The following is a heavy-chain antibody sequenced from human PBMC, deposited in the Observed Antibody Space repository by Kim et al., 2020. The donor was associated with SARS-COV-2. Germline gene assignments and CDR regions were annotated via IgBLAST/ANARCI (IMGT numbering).Heavy chain of an antibody. D-gene: IGHD3-16*01. CDR3: ARERGGYYFDY. CDR1: GFTFNIFF. V-gene: IGHV3-64*01. J-gene: IGHJ4*02. Sequence: GGSLRLSCAASGFTFNIFFMHWVRQAPGKGLEYVSFISNNGGDTNYANSVKGRFTISRDNSRNTLFLQMGDLRADDMAVYYCARERGGYYFDYWVQGTLV. CDR2: ISNNGGDT.